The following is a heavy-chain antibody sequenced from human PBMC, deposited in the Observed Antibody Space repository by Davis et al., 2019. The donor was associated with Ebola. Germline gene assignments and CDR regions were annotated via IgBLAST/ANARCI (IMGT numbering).Heavy chain of an antibody. CDR1: GYTFTSYD. V-gene: IGHV1-8*03. Sequence: ASVKVSCKASGYTFTSYDINWVRQATGQGLEWMGWMNPNSGNTGYAQKFQGRGTITRNTSISTAYMELSSLRSEDTAVYYCARGTGGRGYYGMDVWGQGTTVTVSS. D-gene: IGHD3-10*01. J-gene: IGHJ6*02. CDR3: ARGTGGRGYYGMDV. CDR2: MNPNSGNT.